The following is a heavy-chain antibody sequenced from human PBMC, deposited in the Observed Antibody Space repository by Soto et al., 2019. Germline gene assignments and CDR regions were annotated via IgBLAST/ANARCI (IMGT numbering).Heavy chain of an antibody. Sequence: EVQLVESGGGLVQPGRSLRLSCVASGFTFDEYAVHWVRQAPGKGLEWVSGISWDSGSINYAASVRGRFTVSRDNAKNSLYLHTTSLGFEDTAFYYCAKIVARHSLVPVFDQWGQGALVTVSS. CDR2: ISWDSGSI. J-gene: IGHJ4*02. V-gene: IGHV3-9*01. CDR3: AKIVARHSLVPVFDQ. CDR1: GFTFDEYA. D-gene: IGHD2-21*01.